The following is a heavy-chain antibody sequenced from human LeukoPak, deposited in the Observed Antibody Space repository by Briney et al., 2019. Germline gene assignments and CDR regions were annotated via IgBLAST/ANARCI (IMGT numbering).Heavy chain of an antibody. Sequence: HPGGSLRLSCAASGFTFSNYWMHWVRQAPGKGLVWVSRINGDGSSTTYADSVKGRFTISRDNAKNTLYLRMNSLRAEDTAVYYCHFGGRAAYWGQGTLVTVSS. D-gene: IGHD2-15*01. J-gene: IGHJ4*02. CDR3: HFGGRAAY. CDR2: INGDGSST. CDR1: GFTFSNYW. V-gene: IGHV3-74*01.